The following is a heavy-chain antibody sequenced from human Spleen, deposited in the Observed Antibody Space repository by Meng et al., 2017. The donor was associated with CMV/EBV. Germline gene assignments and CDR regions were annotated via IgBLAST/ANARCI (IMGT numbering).Heavy chain of an antibody. CDR3: ARLLGYCSSTSCYTEDYFDY. D-gene: IGHD2-2*02. Sequence: GESLKISCAASGFTLRSDAMTWVRQAPGKGLEWVSGISGSGGRTYYADSVKGRFTISRDNAKNSLYLQMNSLRAEDTAVYYCARLLGYCSSTSCYTEDYFDYWGQGTLVTVSS. J-gene: IGHJ4*02. CDR2: ISGSGGRT. CDR1: GFTLRSDA. V-gene: IGHV3-23*01.